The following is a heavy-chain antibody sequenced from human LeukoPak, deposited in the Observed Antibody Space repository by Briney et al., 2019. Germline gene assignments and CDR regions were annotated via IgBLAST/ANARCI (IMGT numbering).Heavy chain of an antibody. J-gene: IGHJ4*02. V-gene: IGHV4-31*03. D-gene: IGHD3-16*01. CDR1: GGSISSGAYY. CDR3: ARVPAGESLDY. Sequence: SETLSLTCTVSGGSISSGAYYWSWIRQHPGKGLEWIGYIFYSGNTYYNPSLKSRVTISVDTSKNQFSLKLSSVTAADTAVYYCARVPAGESLDYWGQGTLVTVSS. CDR2: IFYSGNT.